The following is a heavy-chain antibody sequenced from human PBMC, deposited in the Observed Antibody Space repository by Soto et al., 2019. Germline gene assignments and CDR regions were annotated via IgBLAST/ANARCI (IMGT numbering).Heavy chain of an antibody. CDR1: GYTFSTYA. J-gene: IGHJ6*02. CDR3: SRGEGMEENYYYYGMDV. CDR2: INGGNGHT. Sequence: ASVKVSCMASGYTFSTYALHWVRQAPGQGLEWMGWINGGNGHTRYSQKFKDRVTSSRDTPASSAYMELSGLRSEDTAVYYCSRGEGMEENYYYYGMDVWGQGTTVTVSS. V-gene: IGHV1-3*01. D-gene: IGHD1-1*01.